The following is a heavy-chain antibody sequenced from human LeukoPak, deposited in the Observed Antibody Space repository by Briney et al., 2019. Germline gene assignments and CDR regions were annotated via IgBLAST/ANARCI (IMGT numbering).Heavy chain of an antibody. D-gene: IGHD3-10*01. CDR2: IGPSGRST. Sequence: PGGSLRLSCAASGFTFRTYAMTWVRQAPGKRLEWVSAIGPSGRSTYYADSVRGRFTISRDNSKNTLYLQMNSLRAEDTAIYYCAKDPMVRGATYDYWGQGTLVTASS. J-gene: IGHJ4*02. CDR3: AKDPMVRGATYDY. CDR1: GFTFRTYA. V-gene: IGHV3-23*01.